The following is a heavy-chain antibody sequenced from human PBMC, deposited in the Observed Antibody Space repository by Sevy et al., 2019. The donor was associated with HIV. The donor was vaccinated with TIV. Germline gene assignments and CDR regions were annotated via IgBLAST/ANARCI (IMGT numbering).Heavy chain of an antibody. CDR1: GFTFSSYS. CDR2: ISSSSSTI. Sequence: GGSLRLSCAASGFTFSSYSMNWVRQAPGKGLEWVSYISSSSSTIYYADSVKGRFTISRDNAKNSLYLQMNSLRAEDTAVYYCARGGQQLDDYYYYGMDVWGQGTTVTVSS. D-gene: IGHD6-13*01. J-gene: IGHJ6*02. V-gene: IGHV3-48*01. CDR3: ARGGQQLDDYYYYGMDV.